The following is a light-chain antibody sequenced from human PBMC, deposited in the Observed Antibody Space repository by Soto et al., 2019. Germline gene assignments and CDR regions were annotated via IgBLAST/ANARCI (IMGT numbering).Light chain of an antibody. V-gene: IGLV2-14*01. J-gene: IGLJ1*01. Sequence: QSALTQPASVSGSPGQSITISCTGTSSDVGGYNYVSWYQQHPGKAPKLMIYEVSNRPSGVSSRFSGSKSGNTASLTISGLQAEDEADYYCSSYTTSITYVFGTGTQLTVL. CDR1: SSDVGGYNY. CDR2: EVS. CDR3: SSYTTSITYV.